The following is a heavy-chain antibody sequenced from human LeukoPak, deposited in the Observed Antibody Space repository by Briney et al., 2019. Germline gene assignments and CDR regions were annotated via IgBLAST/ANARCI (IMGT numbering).Heavy chain of an antibody. D-gene: IGHD4-17*01. CDR1: GFSLSTSGVG. Sequence: SGPTLVNPTQTLTLTCTFSGFSLSTSGVGVGWIRQPPGKALEWLALIYWDDDKRYSPSLKSRLTITRDTSKNQVVLTMTNMDPVDTATYYCAHRRGDDYGDYFDYWGQGTLVTVSS. V-gene: IGHV2-5*02. J-gene: IGHJ4*02. CDR2: IYWDDDK. CDR3: AHRRGDDYGDYFDY.